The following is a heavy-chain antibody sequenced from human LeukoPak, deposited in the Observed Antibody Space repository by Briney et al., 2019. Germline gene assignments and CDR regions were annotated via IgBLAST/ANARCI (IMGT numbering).Heavy chain of an antibody. D-gene: IGHD5-24*01. CDR3: ARGLSIEGYNFNY. V-gene: IGHV1-2*02. J-gene: IGHJ4*02. CDR1: GYTYTDYY. Sequence: ASVEVSCKASGYTYTDYYIHWLRQARGQGLEWMGWIIPNNGGTNYAPKFRGRVTMTRDTSISTAYMELSRLRSDDRAVYYCARGLSIEGYNFNYWGQGTLVTVSS. CDR2: IIPNNGGT.